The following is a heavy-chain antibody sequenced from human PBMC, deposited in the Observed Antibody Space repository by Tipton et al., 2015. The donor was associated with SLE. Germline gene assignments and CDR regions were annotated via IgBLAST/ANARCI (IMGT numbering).Heavy chain of an antibody. V-gene: IGHV3-30*18. J-gene: IGHJ4*02. CDR1: GFTFSSYG. D-gene: IGHD3-22*01. CDR2: LLFDGSNK. Sequence: SLRLSCAASGFTFSSYGMHWVRQAPGKGLEWVAVLLFDGSNKYYADSVKGRFTISRDNSKNTLYLQMNSLRAEDTAVYYCAKDQSRRYYYDSSGYSRYFNYCGPGTLVTI. CDR3: AKDQSRRYYYDSSGYSRYFNY.